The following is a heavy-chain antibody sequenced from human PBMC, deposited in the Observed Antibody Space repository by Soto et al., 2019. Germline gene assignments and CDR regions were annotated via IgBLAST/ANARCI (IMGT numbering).Heavy chain of an antibody. D-gene: IGHD6-13*01. CDR3: ARDSGIRYSRSWNFDY. CDR2: IIPILGIA. V-gene: IGHV1-69*08. Sequence: QVQLVQSGAEVKKPGSSVKVSCKASGGTFSSYTISWVRQAPGQGLEWMGRIIPILGIANYAQKFQGRVTISEDKSTSTAYMELSILRSEDTAVYYCARDSGIRYSRSWNFDYWGQGTLVKVSS. J-gene: IGHJ4*02. CDR1: GGTFSSYT.